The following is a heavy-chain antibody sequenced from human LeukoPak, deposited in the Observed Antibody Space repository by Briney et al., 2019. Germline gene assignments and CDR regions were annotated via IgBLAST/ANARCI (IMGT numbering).Heavy chain of an antibody. Sequence: GGSLRLSCAASGFTFSSYGMHWVRQAPGKGLEWVAVIWYDGSNKYYADSVKGRFTISRDNSKNTLYLQMNSLRAEDTAVYYCATGSGVVITHFDYWGQGTLVTVSS. CDR2: IWYDGSNK. J-gene: IGHJ4*02. CDR3: ATGSGVVITHFDY. D-gene: IGHD3-3*01. V-gene: IGHV3-33*01. CDR1: GFTFSSYG.